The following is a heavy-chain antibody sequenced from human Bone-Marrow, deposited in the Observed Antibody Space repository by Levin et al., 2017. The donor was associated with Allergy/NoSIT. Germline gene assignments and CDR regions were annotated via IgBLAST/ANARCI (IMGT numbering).Heavy chain of an antibody. J-gene: IGHJ3*01. CDR3: AKVRRGLDAFDV. CDR1: GFIFADYA. Sequence: GESLKISCTISGFIFADYAMNWVRQAPGRGLEWVSSLDGSSGKTHYADAVKGRLTISRDNSKDTIYLQMNNLRAEDTATYYCAKVRRGLDAFDVWGQGTMVTVSS. CDR2: LDGSSGKT. D-gene: IGHD3/OR15-3a*01. V-gene: IGHV3-23*01.